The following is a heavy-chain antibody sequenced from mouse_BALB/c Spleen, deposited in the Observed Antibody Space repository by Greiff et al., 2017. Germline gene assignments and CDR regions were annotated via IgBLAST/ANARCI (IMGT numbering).Heavy chain of an antibody. CDR2: IYWDDDK. CDR3: ARQITTAFDY. CDR1: GFSLSTSGMG. D-gene: IGHD1-2*01. Sequence: QVTLKVSGPGILQPSQTLSLTCSFSGFSLSTSGMGVSWIRQPSGKGLEWLAHIYWDDDKRYNPSLKSRLTISKDTSRNQVFLKITSVDTADTATYYCARQITTAFDYWGQGTTLTVSS. V-gene: IGHV8-12*01. J-gene: IGHJ2*01.